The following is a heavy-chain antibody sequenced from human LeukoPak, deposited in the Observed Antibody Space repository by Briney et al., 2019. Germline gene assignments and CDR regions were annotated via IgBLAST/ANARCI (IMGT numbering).Heavy chain of an antibody. CDR2: IKPDGTEK. D-gene: IGHD2-2*01. V-gene: IGHV3-7*01. Sequence: GGSLRLSCAASGFTFSIYWMSWVRQAPGKGLEWVANIKPDGTEKNYVDSAKGRFTISRDNARNSLFLLMDSLRDEDTAVYFCARALEYQLLPGYFHYMDVWAKGTTVTISS. CDR3: ARALEYQLLPGYFHYMDV. J-gene: IGHJ6*03. CDR1: GFTFSIYW.